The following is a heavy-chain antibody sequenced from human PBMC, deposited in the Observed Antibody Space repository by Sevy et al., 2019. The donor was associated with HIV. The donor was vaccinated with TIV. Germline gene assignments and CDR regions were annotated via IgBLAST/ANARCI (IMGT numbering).Heavy chain of an antibody. CDR3: ARDRYYDASGYYYYYDGLDV. D-gene: IGHD3-22*01. CDR2: IYSGGST. Sequence: GGSLRLSCAASTFSVTDNYMSWVRQAPGKGLEWVSTIYSGGSTFYADSVKGRFTISRDNSKNTLYLQMNSLRAEDTAVYYCARDRYYDASGYYYYYDGLDVWGQGTTVTVSS. J-gene: IGHJ6*02. CDR1: TFSVTDNY. V-gene: IGHV3-66*01.